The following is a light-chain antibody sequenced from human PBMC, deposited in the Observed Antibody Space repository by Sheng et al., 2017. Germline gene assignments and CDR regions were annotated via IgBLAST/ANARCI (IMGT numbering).Light chain of an antibody. CDR2: GNS. V-gene: IGLV1-40*01. J-gene: IGLJ1*01. Sequence: QSVLTQPPSASGTPGQRVTISCSGGTSNIGSNTVNWYQQLPGTAPKLLIYGNSNRPSGVPDRFSGSKSGTSASLAITGLQAEDEADYYCQSYDSSLSGWVFGTGTKLTVL. CDR3: QSYDSSLSGWV. CDR1: TSNIGSNT.